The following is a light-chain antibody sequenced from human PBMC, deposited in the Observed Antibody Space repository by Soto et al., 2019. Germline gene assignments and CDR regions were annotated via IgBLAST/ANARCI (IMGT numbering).Light chain of an antibody. CDR2: GAS. J-gene: IGKJ1*01. Sequence: EIVLTQSPGTLSLSPGERATLSCRASQSVSSSYLAWYQQKSGQPPRPLIHGASTRAAGIPDRFSGSGSETDFTLIISRLEPEDFAVYYCQQYDDSPPTFGQGTKVDI. CDR1: QSVSSSY. V-gene: IGKV3-20*01. CDR3: QQYDDSPPT.